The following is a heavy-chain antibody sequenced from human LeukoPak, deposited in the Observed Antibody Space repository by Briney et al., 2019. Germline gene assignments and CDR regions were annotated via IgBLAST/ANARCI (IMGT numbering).Heavy chain of an antibody. CDR1: GYTFTGYY. V-gene: IGHV1-8*02. CDR3: ARVLRGITMILVVDAFDI. J-gene: IGHJ3*02. D-gene: IGHD3-22*01. Sequence: ASVKVSCKASGYTFTGYYMHWVRQAPGQGLEWMGWMNPNSGNTGYAQKFQGRVTMTRNTSISTAYMELSSLRSDDTAVYYCARVLRGITMILVVDAFDIWGQGTMVTVSS. CDR2: MNPNSGNT.